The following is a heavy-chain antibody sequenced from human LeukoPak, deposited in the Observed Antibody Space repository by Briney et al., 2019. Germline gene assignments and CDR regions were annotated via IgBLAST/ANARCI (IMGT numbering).Heavy chain of an antibody. V-gene: IGHV1-18*01. J-gene: IGHJ5*02. D-gene: IGHD3-22*01. CDR2: ISAYTGNA. Sequence: GASVKVSCKASGYSFSSFGITWVRQAPGQGLEWMGWISAYTGNAQYAQKFQGRVTMTTDTSTNTAFMELGSLTSDDTAVYYCARYRLSDSPINWFDPWGQGTLVTVFS. CDR1: GYSFSSFG. CDR3: ARYRLSDSPINWFDP.